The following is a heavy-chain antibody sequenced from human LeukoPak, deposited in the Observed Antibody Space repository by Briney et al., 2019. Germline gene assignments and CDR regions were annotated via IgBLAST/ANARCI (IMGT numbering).Heavy chain of an antibody. CDR3: GKEASGYYGSGSYIDY. CDR2: ISGSSAYT. Sequence: GGSLRLSCAASGFTFSSYAMSWVRQAPGRGLEWVSSISGSSAYTDYADPVKGRFTISRDKSKNTLYLQMNSLRADDTAVYYCGKEASGYYGSGSYIDYWGQGTLVAVSS. CDR1: GFTFSSYA. D-gene: IGHD3-10*01. V-gene: IGHV3-23*01. J-gene: IGHJ4*02.